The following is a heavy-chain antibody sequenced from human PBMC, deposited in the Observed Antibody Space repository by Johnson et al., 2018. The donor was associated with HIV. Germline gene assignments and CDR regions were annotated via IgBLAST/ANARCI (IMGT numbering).Heavy chain of an antibody. J-gene: IGHJ3*02. CDR1: GFTFSHSG. CDR2: IPYDGSQP. CDR3: ANSDSSEMKLGAFDI. Sequence: QVQLMESGGGVVQPGGSLRLSCAASGFTFSHSGMHWVRQGPGKGLQWVAFIPYDGSQPYYADPVKGRLTISRDNSKNTRDLQMNSLRAEDTAVYYCANSDSSEMKLGAFDIWGQGTMVTVS. D-gene: IGHD2-21*01. V-gene: IGHV3-30*02.